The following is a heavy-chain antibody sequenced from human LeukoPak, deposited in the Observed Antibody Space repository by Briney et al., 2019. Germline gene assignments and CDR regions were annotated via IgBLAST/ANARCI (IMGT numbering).Heavy chain of an antibody. V-gene: IGHV4-34*01. J-gene: IGHJ4*02. D-gene: IGHD4-17*01. CDR1: GGSFSGYY. Sequence: PSETLSLTCAVYGGSFSGYYWSWIRQPPGKGLEWLGEINHSGSTNYNPSLKSRVTISVDTSKNQFSLKLSSVTAADTAVYYCARGYGDPTDKFDYWGQGTLVTVSS. CDR3: ARGYGDPTDKFDY. CDR2: INHSGST.